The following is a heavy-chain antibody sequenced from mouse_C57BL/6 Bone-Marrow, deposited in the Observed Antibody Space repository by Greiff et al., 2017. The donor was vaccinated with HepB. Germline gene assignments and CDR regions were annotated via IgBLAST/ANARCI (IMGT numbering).Heavy chain of an antibody. CDR2: IDPETGGT. Sequence: VQLQQSGAELVRPGASVTLSCKASGYTFTDYEIHWVKQTPVHGLEWIGAIDPETGGTAYNQKFKGKAILTADKSSSTAYMELRSLTSEDSAVYYCTRRKVYGSLFDYWGQGTTLTVSS. V-gene: IGHV1-15*01. CDR1: GYTFTDYE. D-gene: IGHD1-1*01. CDR3: TRRKVYGSLFDY. J-gene: IGHJ2*01.